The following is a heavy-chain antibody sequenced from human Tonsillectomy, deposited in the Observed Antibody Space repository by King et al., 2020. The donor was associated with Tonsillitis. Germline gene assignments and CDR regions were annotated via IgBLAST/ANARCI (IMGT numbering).Heavy chain of an antibody. CDR3: ARGLKEWMSSPPANRYFGLDV. V-gene: IGHV1-8*01. J-gene: IGHJ6*02. D-gene: IGHD3-3*01. CDR2: NLNSGNT. CDR1: GYTVTSYD. Sequence: QLVQSGPEVKKPGASVKLSCKASGYTVTSYDFTWVRQAAGQGLEWIGWNLNSGNTDYAPKFQGRVTMTRNTSTSTAYMDLRGLTSDDTAVYYCARGLKEWMSSPPANRYFGLDVWGRGTTVTVSS.